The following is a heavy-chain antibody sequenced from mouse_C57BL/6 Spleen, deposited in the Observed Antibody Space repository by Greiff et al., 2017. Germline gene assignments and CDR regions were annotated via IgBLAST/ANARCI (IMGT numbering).Heavy chain of an antibody. D-gene: IGHD2-2*01. CDR2: INPSNGGT. J-gene: IGHJ4*01. CDR1: GYTFTSYW. Sequence: VQLQQPGTELVKPGASVKLSCKASGYTFTSYWMHWVKQRPGQGLEWIGNINPSNGGTNYNEKFKSKATLTVDKCSSTAYMQLSSLTSEDSAVYYCARLGGYYDAMDYWGQGTSVTVSS. CDR3: ARLGGYYDAMDY. V-gene: IGHV1-53*01.